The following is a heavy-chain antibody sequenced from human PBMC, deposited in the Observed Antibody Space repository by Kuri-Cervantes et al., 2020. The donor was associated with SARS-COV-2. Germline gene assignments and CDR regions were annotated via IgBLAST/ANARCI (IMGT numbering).Heavy chain of an antibody. CDR1: GGSISSTNYY. CDR2: IENNGSA. Sequence: SETLSLTCTVSGGSISSTNYYWGWIRQPPGKGLEWIGTIENNGSAYYNPSLKSRVTMSVDTSKNQFSLKLSSVTAADTAVFYCVRHPSRSSRHYYYNYMDVWGKGTTVTVSS. CDR3: VRHPSRSSRHYYYNYMDV. D-gene: IGHD6-6*01. J-gene: IGHJ6*03. V-gene: IGHV4-39*01.